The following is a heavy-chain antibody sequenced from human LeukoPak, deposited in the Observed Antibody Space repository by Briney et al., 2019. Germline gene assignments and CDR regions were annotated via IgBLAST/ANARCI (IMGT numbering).Heavy chain of an antibody. J-gene: IGHJ3*02. D-gene: IGHD3-10*01. CDR1: KFTFSNHR. Sequence: GSLRLSCAASKFTFSNHRMIWVRQAPGKGLEWIGEINHSGSTNYNPSLKSRVTISVDTSKNQFSLKLSSVTAADTAVYYCARGRPRVWAMGVRTDAFDIWGQGTVVTVSS. V-gene: IGHV4-34*01. CDR2: INHSGST. CDR3: ARGRPRVWAMGVRTDAFDI.